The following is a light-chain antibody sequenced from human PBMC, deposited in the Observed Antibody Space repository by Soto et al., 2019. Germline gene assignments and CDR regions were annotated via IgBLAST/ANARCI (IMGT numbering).Light chain of an antibody. V-gene: IGLV1-44*01. CDR2: GNN. CDR3: AAWDGSLNGWV. Sequence: QSVLTQPPSASGTPGQRVTVSCSGSSSNIGGNAATWFQQLPGTAPKLLIYGNNQRLSGVPDRFSGSRSGTSASLAISGLQSEDEADYYCAAWDGSLNGWVFGGGTKVTVL. J-gene: IGLJ3*02. CDR1: SSNIGGNA.